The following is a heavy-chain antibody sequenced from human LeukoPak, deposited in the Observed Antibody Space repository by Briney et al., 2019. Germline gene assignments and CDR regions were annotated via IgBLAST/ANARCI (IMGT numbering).Heavy chain of an antibody. CDR2: ISSNGGST. D-gene: IGHD6-19*01. J-gene: IGHJ3*02. Sequence: PGGSLRLSCAASGFTFSSYAMHWVRQAPGKGLEYVSAISSNGGSTYYANSVKGRFTISRDNSKNTLYLQMGSLRAEDMAVYYCARVRSSGWSYAFDIWGQGTMVTVSS. V-gene: IGHV3-64*01. CDR1: GFTFSSYA. CDR3: ARVRSSGWSYAFDI.